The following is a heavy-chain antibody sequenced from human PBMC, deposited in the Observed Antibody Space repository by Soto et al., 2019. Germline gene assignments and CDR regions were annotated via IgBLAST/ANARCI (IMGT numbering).Heavy chain of an antibody. D-gene: IGHD3-10*01. V-gene: IGHV3-74*01. CDR1: GFTFSNYW. J-gene: IGHJ6*02. CDR2: MNSDGSNT. CDR3: ARDDFYGSGSYAHYYYYYGMDV. Sequence: GGSLRLSCAASGFTFSNYWMHWVRQAPGKGLVWISRMNSDGSNTVYADAVKGRFTISRDNAKNTLYLQMNSLRAEDTAVYYCARDDFYGSGSYAHYYYYYGMDVWGQGTTVTVSS.